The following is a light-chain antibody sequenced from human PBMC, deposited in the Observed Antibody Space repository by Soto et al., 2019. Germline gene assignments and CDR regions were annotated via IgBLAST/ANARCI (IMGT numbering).Light chain of an antibody. CDR1: QSVGTN. Sequence: EIVMRQSPGTLSVSPWERATLSCIASQSVGTNLAWYQQRPGQAPRLLVYGASTRASGIPPRFSGSGSGTDFTLTISSLQSEDFAVYYCQQLNYWPRITFGQGTRLEIK. J-gene: IGKJ5*01. V-gene: IGKV3-15*01. CDR3: QQLNYWPRIT. CDR2: GAS.